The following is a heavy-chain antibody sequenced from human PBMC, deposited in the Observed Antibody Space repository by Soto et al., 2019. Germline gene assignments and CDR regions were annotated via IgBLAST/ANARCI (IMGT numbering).Heavy chain of an antibody. CDR3: ARARGSGYYFDY. CDR1: GYTFSSYA. D-gene: IGHD3-22*01. CDR2: ISGIGGST. V-gene: IGHV3-23*01. J-gene: IGHJ4*02. Sequence: GGSLRLSCAASGYTFSSYAMSWVRQAPGKGLEWVSAISGIGGSTYYADSMKGRFTISRDNAKNSLYLQMNSRRAEDTAVYSCARARGSGYYFDYWGQGTLVTVSS.